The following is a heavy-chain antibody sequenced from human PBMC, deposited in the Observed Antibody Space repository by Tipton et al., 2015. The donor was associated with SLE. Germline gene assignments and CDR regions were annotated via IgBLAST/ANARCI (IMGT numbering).Heavy chain of an antibody. D-gene: IGHD4-17*01. Sequence: QLVQSGAEVKKPGASVKVSCKASGYTFTSYDINWVRQAPGQGLEWMGWISAYNGNTNYPQKLQGRVTMTTDTSTSTAYMELRSLRSDDTAVFYCALTSDYGDYGQLDYWGQGTLVTVSS. V-gene: IGHV1-18*01. CDR1: GYTFTSYD. J-gene: IGHJ4*02. CDR3: ALTSDYGDYGQLDY. CDR2: ISAYNGNT.